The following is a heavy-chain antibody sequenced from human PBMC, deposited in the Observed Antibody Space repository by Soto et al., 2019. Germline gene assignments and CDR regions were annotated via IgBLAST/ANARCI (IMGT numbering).Heavy chain of an antibody. V-gene: IGHV1-3*01. J-gene: IGHJ4*02. Sequence: QVQLVQSGAEVKKPGASVIVSCKASGYTFTTYAIHWVRQATGQRLEWMGWVNAGAGDTKYSPKFQGRVTFTRDTAASTAYMELSNLISEDTGVYYCEREVRWWDLLNEYYFDYWCQGALVTVSS. CDR1: GYTFTTYA. D-gene: IGHD1-26*01. CDR3: EREVRWWDLLNEYYFDY. CDR2: VNAGAGDT.